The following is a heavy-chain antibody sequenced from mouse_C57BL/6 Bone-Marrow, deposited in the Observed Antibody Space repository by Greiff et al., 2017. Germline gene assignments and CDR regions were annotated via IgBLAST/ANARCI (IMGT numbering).Heavy chain of an antibody. V-gene: IGHV1-63*01. Sequence: VQLQQSGAELVRPGTSVKMSCKASGYTFTNYWIGWAKQRPGHGLEWIGDIYPGGGYTNYNEKFKGKATLTADKSSSTAYMQFSSLTSDDSAIYYCARYPYYGSSDWYVDVWGTGTTVTVSS. CDR3: ARYPYYGSSDWYVDV. CDR2: IYPGGGYT. D-gene: IGHD1-1*01. CDR1: GYTFTNYW. J-gene: IGHJ1*03.